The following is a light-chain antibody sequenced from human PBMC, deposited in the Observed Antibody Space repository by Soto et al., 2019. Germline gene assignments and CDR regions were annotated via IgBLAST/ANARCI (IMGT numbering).Light chain of an antibody. CDR1: QSVSSN. J-gene: IGKJ1*01. CDR3: QQYNNWPPWT. Sequence: EIVMTQSPATLSVSPGERATLSCRASQSVSSNLAWYQKKPGQAPRLLIYDASTRATGIPARFSGSGSGTDCTLPISSLQSEDFAVYYCQQYNNWPPWTFGQGTKVDIK. CDR2: DAS. V-gene: IGKV3D-15*01.